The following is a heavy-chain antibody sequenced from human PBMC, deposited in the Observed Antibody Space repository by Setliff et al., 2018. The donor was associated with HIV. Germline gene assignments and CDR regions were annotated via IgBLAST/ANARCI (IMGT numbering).Heavy chain of an antibody. J-gene: IGHJ5*02. CDR3: ASGSGYCKNGNCYNIHSHSQQDLVWWLDP. D-gene: IGHD2-8*01. V-gene: IGHV1-46*01. CDR1: GYTFTSCF. Sequence: GASVKVSCKASGYTFTSCFLHWVRQAPGQGLEYMGIINPSGGSTSYAQKFQGRVTMTRDTSTSTVYMELSSLRSEDTAVYYCASGSGYCKNGNCYNIHSHSQQDLVWWLDPWGQGTLVTVSS. CDR2: INPSGGST.